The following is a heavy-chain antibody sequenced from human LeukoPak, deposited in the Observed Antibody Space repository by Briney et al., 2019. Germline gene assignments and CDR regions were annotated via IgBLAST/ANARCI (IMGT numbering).Heavy chain of an antibody. CDR3: ARGGWNKFDY. Sequence: SETLSLTCTVSGGSISSNYWSWIRQPAGKGLEWIGRIYSSGTTNYNPSLKSRVTMSVDTSKNQFSLKLSSVTAADTAVYYCARGGWNKFDYWGQGTLVTVSS. D-gene: IGHD3-22*01. J-gene: IGHJ4*02. CDR1: GGSISSNY. CDR2: IYSSGTT. V-gene: IGHV4-4*07.